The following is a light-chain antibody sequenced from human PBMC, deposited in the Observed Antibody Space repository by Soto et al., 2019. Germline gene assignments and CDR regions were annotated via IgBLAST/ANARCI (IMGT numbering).Light chain of an antibody. V-gene: IGKV3-15*01. CDR1: QSVSSY. Sequence: EIVLTQSPATLSLYPGERATLSCRASQSVSSYLAWYQQKPGQAPRLLIYGASTRATGIPARFSGSGSGTEFTLTISSLQSEDFAVYYCQQYNNWPPWTFGQGTKVDIK. CDR3: QQYNNWPPWT. J-gene: IGKJ1*01. CDR2: GAS.